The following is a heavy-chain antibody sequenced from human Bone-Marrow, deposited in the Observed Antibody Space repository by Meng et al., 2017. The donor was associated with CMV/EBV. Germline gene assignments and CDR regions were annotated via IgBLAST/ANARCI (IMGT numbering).Heavy chain of an antibody. D-gene: IGHD3-9*01. CDR1: GFTFSDYY. V-gene: IGHV3-49*03. Sequence: GESLKISCAASGFTFSDYYMSWIRQAPGKGLEWVGFIRSKAYGGTTEYAASVKGRFTISRDDSKSIAYLQMNSLKTEDTAVYYCTRPPHYDILTGLAYYWGQGTLVTASS. J-gene: IGHJ4*02. CDR2: IRSKAYGGTT. CDR3: TRPPHYDILTGLAYY.